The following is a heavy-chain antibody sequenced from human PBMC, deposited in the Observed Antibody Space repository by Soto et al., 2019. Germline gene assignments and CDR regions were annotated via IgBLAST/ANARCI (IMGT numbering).Heavy chain of an antibody. CDR2: LSDRGATT. J-gene: IGHJ4*02. D-gene: IGHD1-1*01. Sequence: GGSLRLSCAASGFTISSYDMSWVRQAPGKGLEWVSGLSDRGATTHYADSVKGRFTISRDTSKNTLYLQMNTLRAEDTAVYYCAKDKPGTTSFDYWGRGTLVTVSS. V-gene: IGHV3-23*01. CDR1: GFTISSYD. CDR3: AKDKPGTTSFDY.